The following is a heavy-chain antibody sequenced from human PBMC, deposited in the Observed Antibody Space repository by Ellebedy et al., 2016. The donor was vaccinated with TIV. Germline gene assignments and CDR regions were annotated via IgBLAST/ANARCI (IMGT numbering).Heavy chain of an antibody. V-gene: IGHV4-59*02. CDR1: GGSVTNDY. D-gene: IGHD3-10*01. Sequence: PSETLSLTCSVSGGSVTNDYWSWIRQRPGKGLEWIGHTSYSGPTNYTPSLKSRVTMSLDSSKNQFSLKLNSVTSADTAVYYCTRAMAWNVGYSYGMDVWGEGTTVTVSS. CDR2: TSYSGPT. CDR3: TRAMAWNVGYSYGMDV. J-gene: IGHJ6*04.